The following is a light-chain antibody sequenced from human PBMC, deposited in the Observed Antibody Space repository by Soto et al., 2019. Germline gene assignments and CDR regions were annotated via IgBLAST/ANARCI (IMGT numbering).Light chain of an antibody. CDR3: QQRSNWVT. V-gene: IGKV3-11*01. J-gene: IGKJ5*01. CDR1: QSISTY. CDR2: DAS. Sequence: EVVLTQSPATLSLSPGERATLSCRASQSISTYLAWYQQKPGKSPRLLIYDASNRATDIAARFSGSGSRTDFSLIISSLEPEDAAVYYCQQRSNWVTFGQGTRLESK.